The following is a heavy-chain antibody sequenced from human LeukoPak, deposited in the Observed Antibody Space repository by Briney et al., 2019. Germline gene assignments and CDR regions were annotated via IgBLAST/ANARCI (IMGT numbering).Heavy chain of an antibody. CDR3: ARDKQLDWAHYYYYYMDV. CDR2: INPNSGGT. V-gene: IGHV1-2*02. D-gene: IGHD1-1*01. J-gene: IGHJ6*03. CDR1: GYTFTCYY. Sequence: ASVKVSCKASGYTFTCYYMHWVGQAPGQGLEWMGWINPNSGGTNYAQKFQGRVTMTRDTSISTAYMELSRLTSDDAAVYYCARDKQLDWAHYYYYYMDVWGKGTPVTVSS.